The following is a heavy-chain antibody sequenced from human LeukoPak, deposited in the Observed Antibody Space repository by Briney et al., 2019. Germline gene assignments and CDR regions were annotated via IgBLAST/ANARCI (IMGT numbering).Heavy chain of an antibody. D-gene: IGHD3-9*01. Sequence: ASVKVSCKASGYTFTSYVITWVRQAPGQGLEWMGWINPNSGGTNYAQKFQGRVTMTRDTSISTAYMELSRLRSDDTAVYYCARGIPLRYFDWCLFDPWGQGTLVTVSS. CDR1: GYTFTSYV. V-gene: IGHV1-2*02. CDR2: INPNSGGT. CDR3: ARGIPLRYFDWCLFDP. J-gene: IGHJ5*02.